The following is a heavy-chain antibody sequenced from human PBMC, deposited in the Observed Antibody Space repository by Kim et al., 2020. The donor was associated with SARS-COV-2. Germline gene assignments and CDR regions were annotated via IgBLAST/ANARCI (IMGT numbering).Heavy chain of an antibody. J-gene: IGHJ6*02. CDR1: GFTFSSYS. CDR3: ARDGSSSGYYYSCGTDV. Sequence: GGSLRLSCAAAGFTFSSYSMNWVRQAPGKGLEWVSSISSSNYIYYADAVKGRFTISRDNAKNSLYLKMNSLRAEDTAVYYCARDGSSSGYYYSCGTDVWGQGTTVTASS. V-gene: IGHV3-21*01. CDR2: ISSSNYI. D-gene: IGHD3-22*01.